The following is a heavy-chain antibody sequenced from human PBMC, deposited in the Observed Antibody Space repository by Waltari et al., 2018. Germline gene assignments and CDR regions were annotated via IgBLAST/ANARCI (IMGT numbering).Heavy chain of an antibody. Sequence: EVQLVESGGGLVQPGGSLRLSCEASGFTFGTYWMHWVRQAPGKGLVWVGRITGDGSGTTYAASVKGRFTIYRDNVKNTLFLQMNSLRDEDTAVYYCARYVVVTAGDYWGQGALVTVSS. V-gene: IGHV3-74*03. J-gene: IGHJ4*02. D-gene: IGHD2-21*02. CDR3: ARYVVVTAGDY. CDR2: ITGDGSGT. CDR1: GFTFGTYW.